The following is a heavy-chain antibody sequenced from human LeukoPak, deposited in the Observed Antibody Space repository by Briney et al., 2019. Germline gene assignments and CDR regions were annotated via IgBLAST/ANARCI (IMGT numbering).Heavy chain of an antibody. CDR3: AKDGRNYFDY. CDR2: ITWDGGST. V-gene: IGHV3-43D*03. Sequence: GGSLRLSCAASGFTFDDSAMHWVRQAPGKGLEWVSLITWDGGSTYYADSVKGRFTISRDNSKNSLYLQMNSLRTEDTALYYCAKDGRNYFDYWGQGTLVTVSS. J-gene: IGHJ4*02. D-gene: IGHD1-26*01. CDR1: GFTFDDSA.